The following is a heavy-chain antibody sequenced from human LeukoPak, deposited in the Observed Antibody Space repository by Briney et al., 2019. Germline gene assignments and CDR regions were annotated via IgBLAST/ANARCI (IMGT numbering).Heavy chain of an antibody. V-gene: IGHV4-4*07. CDR1: GGSISSYY. D-gene: IGHD3-3*01. J-gene: IGHJ6*03. CDR2: IYTRGST. Sequence: SETLSLTCTVSGGSISSYYWSWIRQPAGKGLEWIGRIYTRGSTNYNPSLKSRVTISVDTSKNQFSLKLSSVTAADTAVYYCARFFADYYYYYMDVWGKGTTVTVSS. CDR3: ARFFADYYYYYMDV.